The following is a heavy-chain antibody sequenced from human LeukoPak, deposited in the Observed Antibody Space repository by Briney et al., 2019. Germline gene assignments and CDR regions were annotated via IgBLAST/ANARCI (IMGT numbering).Heavy chain of an antibody. CDR3: ARRDGPFDF. CDR2: LHHSGST. Sequence: SETLSLTCTVSGDSISSYYWSWIRQSPGNGLEWIGYLHHSGSTNYNPSLKSRVSMSIDTSTNKFSLKLSSVTAADTAVYYCARRDGPFDFWGQGTLVSVSS. D-gene: IGHD5-24*01. V-gene: IGHV4-59*01. J-gene: IGHJ4*02. CDR1: GDSISSYY.